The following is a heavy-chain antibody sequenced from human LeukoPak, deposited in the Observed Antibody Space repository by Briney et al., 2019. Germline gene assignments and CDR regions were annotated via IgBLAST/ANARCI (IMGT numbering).Heavy chain of an antibody. CDR2: INPNSGGT. V-gene: IGHV1-2*02. D-gene: IGHD2-21*01. Sequence: ASVKVSCKTSGYTFTDYYLHWVRQAPGQGLEWMGWINPNSGGTSSAQKFQGRVTMTRDTSITTVYMEVSWLTSDDTAIYYCARADRLHGGPYLIGPWGQGTLVTVSS. CDR3: ARADRLHGGPYLIGP. CDR1: GYTFTDYY. J-gene: IGHJ5*02.